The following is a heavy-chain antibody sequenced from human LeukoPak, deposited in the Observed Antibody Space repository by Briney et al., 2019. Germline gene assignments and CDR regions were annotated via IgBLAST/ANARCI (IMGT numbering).Heavy chain of an antibody. CDR1: GGFISSYY. D-gene: IGHD3-3*01. V-gene: IGHV4-59*01. CDR2: IYYSGST. J-gene: IGHJ4*02. CDR3: ARALPNYDFWSGYDY. Sequence: PSETLSLTCSVSGGFISSYYWSWIRNPQGKGLEWIGYIYYSGSTNYNPSLKSRVTISVDTSKNQFSLRLSSVTAADTAVYYCARALPNYDFWSGYDYWGQGTLVTVSS.